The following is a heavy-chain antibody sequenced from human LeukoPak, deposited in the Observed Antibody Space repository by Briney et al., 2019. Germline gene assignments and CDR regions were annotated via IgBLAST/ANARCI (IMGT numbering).Heavy chain of an antibody. V-gene: IGHV7-4-1*01. J-gene: IGHJ3*02. CDR1: GYTFTSYA. D-gene: IGHD3-3*01. Sequence: GASVTVSCKASGYTFTSYAMNWVRQAPGQGLEWMGWINTNTGNPTYAQGFTGRFVFSLDTSVSTAYLQICSLKAEDTAVYYCARGSRITIFGVVNSAFDIWGQGTMVTVSS. CDR2: INTNTGNP. CDR3: ARGSRITIFGVVNSAFDI.